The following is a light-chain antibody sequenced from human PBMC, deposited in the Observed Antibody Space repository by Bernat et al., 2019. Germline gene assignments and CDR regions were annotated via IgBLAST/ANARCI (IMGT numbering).Light chain of an antibody. CDR2: GAS. CDR3: QQYDYWGT. CDR1: QNVNSH. Sequence: ERVMTQSPATLSLSPGERATLSCRASQNVNSHLAWYQQKPGQAPRLLIYGASTRATVIPARFSGSGSGTEFTLTISSLQSEDSAVYYCQQYDYWGTFGQRTKVEIQ. V-gene: IGKV3-15*01. J-gene: IGKJ1*01.